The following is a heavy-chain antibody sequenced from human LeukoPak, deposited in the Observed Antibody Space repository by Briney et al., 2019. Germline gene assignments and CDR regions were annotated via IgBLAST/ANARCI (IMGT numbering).Heavy chain of an antibody. Sequence: GGSLRLSCAASGFTFSSYAMSWVRQAPGKGLEWVSAISGSGGSTYYADSVKGRFTISRDNSKNTLYLQMNSLRAEDTAVYYCAKSIGGEGYCSSTSCYLRVRPLDYWGQGTLVTVSS. J-gene: IGHJ4*02. V-gene: IGHV3-23*01. CDR2: ISGSGGST. D-gene: IGHD2-2*01. CDR1: GFTFSSYA. CDR3: AKSIGGEGYCSSTSCYLRVRPLDY.